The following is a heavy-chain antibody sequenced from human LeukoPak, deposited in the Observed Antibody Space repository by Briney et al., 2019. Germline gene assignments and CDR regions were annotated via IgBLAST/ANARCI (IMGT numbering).Heavy chain of an antibody. CDR3: ARVPVASWIQLDS. D-gene: IGHD6-13*01. V-gene: IGHV3-53*01. Sequence: GGSLRLSCAASGFTVSRNYMSWVRQAPGTGLEWVSIIYSGGSTYFADSVKGRFTISRDNSKNTLYLQMNSLRAEDTALYYCARVPVASWIQLDSWGQGTLVTVSS. CDR1: GFTVSRNY. CDR2: IYSGGST. J-gene: IGHJ4*02.